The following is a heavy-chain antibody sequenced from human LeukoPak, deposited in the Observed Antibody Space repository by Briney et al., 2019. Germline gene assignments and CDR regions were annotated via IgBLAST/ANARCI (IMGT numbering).Heavy chain of an antibody. CDR3: ASIEPDSSGYGGPAFDI. CDR2: IYSGGTT. CDR1: GFTVSSNY. V-gene: IGHV3-53*01. Sequence: GGSLRLSCAASGFTVSSNYMSWVRQAPGKGLEWVSVIYSGGTTYYADSMKGRFTISRDNSKNTLYLQMNSLRAADTAVYYCASIEPDSSGYGGPAFDIWGQGTMVTVSS. D-gene: IGHD3-22*01. J-gene: IGHJ3*02.